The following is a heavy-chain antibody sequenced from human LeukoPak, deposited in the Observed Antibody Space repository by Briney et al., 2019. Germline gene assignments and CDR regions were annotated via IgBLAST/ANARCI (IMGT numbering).Heavy chain of an antibody. Sequence: PGGSLRLSCVASGFTFRGYGMHWVRQAPGKGLEWLSLLWYDGSNEYYADSVKGRFTISRDNSKNTLYLQMNSLRAEDTAVYYCAKGMTTGPRSVYHYMDVWGKGTTITVS. D-gene: IGHD4-17*01. CDR2: LWYDGSNE. CDR3: AKGMTTGPRSVYHYMDV. J-gene: IGHJ6*03. CDR1: GFTFRGYG. V-gene: IGHV3-33*06.